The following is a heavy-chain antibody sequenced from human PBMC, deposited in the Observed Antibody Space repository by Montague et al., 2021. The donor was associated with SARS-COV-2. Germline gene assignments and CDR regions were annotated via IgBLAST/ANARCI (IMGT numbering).Heavy chain of an antibody. CDR2: INTGSSYI. D-gene: IGHD1-26*01. J-gene: IGHJ6*02. V-gene: IGHV3-21*01. Sequence: GSLRLSCAASEFTFSDYSMNWVRQAPGKGLEWVSSINTGSSYIYYADSVKGRFTISRDNARNSLFLQLNSLRAEDTAVYYCARDPRVRGSRGYGMDLWGQGTTVTVSS. CDR3: ARDPRVRGSRGYGMDL. CDR1: EFTFSDYS.